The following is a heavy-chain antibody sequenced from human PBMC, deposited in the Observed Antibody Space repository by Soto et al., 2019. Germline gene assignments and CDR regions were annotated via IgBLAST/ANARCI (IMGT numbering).Heavy chain of an antibody. CDR3: AAESWEPDDAFDI. CDR2: IVVGSGNT. V-gene: IGHV1-58*01. Sequence: SVKVSCKASVFTFTSSAVQWVRQARGQRLEWIGWIVVGSGNTNYAQKFQERVTITRDMSTSTAYMELSSLRSEDTAVYYCAAESWEPDDAFDIWGQGTMVTVSS. J-gene: IGHJ3*02. D-gene: IGHD1-26*01. CDR1: VFTFTSSA.